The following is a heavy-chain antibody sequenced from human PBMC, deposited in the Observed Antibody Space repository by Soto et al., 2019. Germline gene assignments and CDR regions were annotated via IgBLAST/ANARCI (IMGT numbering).Heavy chain of an antibody. CDR2: IWYDGSNK. CDR1: GFTFSSYG. Sequence: QVQLVESGGGVVQPGRSLRLSCAASGFTFSSYGMHWVRQAPGKGLGWVAVIWYDGSNKYYADSVKGRFTISRDNSKNTLYLQMNSLRAEDTAVYYCARQGDSSSWYYYYGMDVWGQGTTVTVSS. CDR3: ARQGDSSSWYYYYGMDV. V-gene: IGHV3-33*01. J-gene: IGHJ6*02. D-gene: IGHD6-13*01.